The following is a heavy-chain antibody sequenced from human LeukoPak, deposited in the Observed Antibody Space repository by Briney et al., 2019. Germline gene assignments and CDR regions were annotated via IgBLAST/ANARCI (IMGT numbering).Heavy chain of an antibody. D-gene: IGHD1-26*01. CDR1: GFTFSSYA. J-gene: IGHJ4*02. Sequence: GSLRLSCAASGFTFSSYAMSWVRQAPGKGLVWVSRINRDGSSTIYADSVKGRFTISRDNAKNTLYLQMNSLTAEDTAVYYCARDLWGAGDCWGQGTLVTVSS. V-gene: IGHV3-74*01. CDR2: INRDGSST. CDR3: ARDLWGAGDC.